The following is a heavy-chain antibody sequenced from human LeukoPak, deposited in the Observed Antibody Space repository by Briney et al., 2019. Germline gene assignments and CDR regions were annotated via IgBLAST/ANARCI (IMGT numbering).Heavy chain of an antibody. J-gene: IGHJ4*02. CDR3: VKNKGSGNYYGDY. CDR2: TRYDGSIE. Sequence: GGSLRLSCAASGFTLSSYWMAWVRQAPGKGLEWVAFTRYDGSIEYYADSVKGRFTISRDNSRNTLYLQMNSLRVEDTAVYYCVKNKGSGNYYGDYWGQGTLVTVSS. D-gene: IGHD3-10*01. CDR1: GFTLSSYW. V-gene: IGHV3-30*02.